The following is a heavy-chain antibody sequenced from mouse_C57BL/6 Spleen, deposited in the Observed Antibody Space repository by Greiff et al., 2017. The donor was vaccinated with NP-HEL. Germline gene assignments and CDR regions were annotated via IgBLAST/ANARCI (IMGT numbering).Heavy chain of an antibody. D-gene: IGHD3-1*01. J-gene: IGHJ1*03. Sequence: VQLQQSGPELVKPGASVKIPCKASGYTFTDYNMDWVKQSHGKSLEWIGDINPNNGGTSYNQKFKGKATLTVDKSSSTAYMELRSLTSEDTAVYYSGRGLLNWYFDVWGTGTTVTVSS. CDR2: INPNNGGT. CDR3: GRGLLNWYFDV. CDR1: GYTFTDYN. V-gene: IGHV1-18*01.